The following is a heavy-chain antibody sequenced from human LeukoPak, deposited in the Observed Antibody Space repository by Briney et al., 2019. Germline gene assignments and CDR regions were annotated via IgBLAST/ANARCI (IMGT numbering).Heavy chain of an antibody. CDR2: IYTSGST. D-gene: IGHD3-16*01. V-gene: IGHV4-4*07. CDR3: ARDLRELWRAFDI. Sequence: SETLSLTCTVSGGSISSYYWSWIRQPAGNGLEWIGRIYTSGSTNYNPSLTSRVTMSVDTSKNQFSLKLSSVTAADTAVYYCARDLRELWRAFDIWGQATKVTVSS. J-gene: IGHJ3*02. CDR1: GGSISSYY.